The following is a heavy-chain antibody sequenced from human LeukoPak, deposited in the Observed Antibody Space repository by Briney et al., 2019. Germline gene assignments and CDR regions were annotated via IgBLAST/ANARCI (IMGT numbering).Heavy chain of an antibody. CDR1: GGSISSSSYY. CDR2: INHSGST. J-gene: IGHJ5*02. D-gene: IGHD5-24*01. V-gene: IGHV4-39*07. Sequence: SETLSLTCTVSGGSISSSSYYWSWIRQPPGKGLEWIGEINHSGSTNYNPSLKSRVTISVDTSKNQFSLKLSSVTAADTAVYYCARAASRDGYNGGWFDPWGQGTLVTVSS. CDR3: ARAASRDGYNGGWFDP.